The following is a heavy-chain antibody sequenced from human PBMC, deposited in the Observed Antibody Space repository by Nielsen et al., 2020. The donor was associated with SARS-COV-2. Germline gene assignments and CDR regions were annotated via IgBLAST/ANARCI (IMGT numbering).Heavy chain of an antibody. D-gene: IGHD4-17*01. J-gene: IGHJ6*03. Sequence: WIRQSPSRCLEWLGRTYYRSKWYNDYAVSVKSRITINPDTSKNQFSLHLNSVTPEDTAVYYCARARGAYGDYYYYYTDVWGKGTTVTVSS. CDR3: ARARGAYGDYYYYYTDV. V-gene: IGHV6-1*01. CDR2: TYYRSKWYN.